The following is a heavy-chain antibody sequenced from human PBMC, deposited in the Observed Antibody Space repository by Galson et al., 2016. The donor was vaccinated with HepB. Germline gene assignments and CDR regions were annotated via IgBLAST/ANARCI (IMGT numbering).Heavy chain of an antibody. J-gene: IGHJ3*01. CDR3: AKDPQWTTSSRGAFDV. CDR2: ITGRGTST. V-gene: IGHV3-23*01. Sequence: SLRLSCAASGFSFSSYAMSWVRQTPVKGLGWVSTITGRGTSTSYADSVEGRFTISRDNSKTTLYLQMNGLRAEDTAVYYCAKDPQWTTSSRGAFDVWGQGTMLTVFS. CDR1: GFSFSSYA. D-gene: IGHD6-6*01.